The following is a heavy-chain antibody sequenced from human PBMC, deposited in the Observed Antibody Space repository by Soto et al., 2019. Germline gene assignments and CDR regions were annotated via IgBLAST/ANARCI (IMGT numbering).Heavy chain of an antibody. CDR2: IKQDGSEK. D-gene: IGHD2-2*01. CDR3: AKSLSAIPGDS. J-gene: IGHJ4*02. V-gene: IGHV3-7*05. Sequence: PGGALRLSCAASGFTLCSYLVSWGRQGPGKGPEWVANIKQDGSEKYYVDSVKGRFTISRDNAKNSLYLQMTSLRAEDTAVYHCAKSLSAIPGDSWGQGTLVTVSS. CDR1: GFTLCSYL.